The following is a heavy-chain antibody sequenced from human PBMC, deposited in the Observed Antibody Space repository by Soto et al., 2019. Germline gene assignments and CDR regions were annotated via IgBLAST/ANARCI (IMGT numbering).Heavy chain of an antibody. Sequence: ASVKVSCKASGYTFTSYGISWVRQAPGQGLEWMGWISAYNGNTNYAQKLQGRVTMTTDTSTSTAYMELRSLRSDDTAVYYCARGGYCSSTSCYVYYYYGMDVWGQGTTVTVSS. V-gene: IGHV1-18*01. D-gene: IGHD2-2*01. J-gene: IGHJ6*02. CDR2: ISAYNGNT. CDR1: GYTFTSYG. CDR3: ARGGYCSSTSCYVYYYYGMDV.